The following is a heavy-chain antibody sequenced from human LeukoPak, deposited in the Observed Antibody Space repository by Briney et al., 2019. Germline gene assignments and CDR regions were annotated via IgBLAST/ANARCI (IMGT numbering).Heavy chain of an antibody. Sequence: PGGSLRLSCGASGFTFDDYWMSWVRQAPGQGLEWVANINQDGSEEYYLDSAKGRFTISRDNARNSLYLQMNSLRAEDTAVYYCAELGITMIGGVWGKGTTVTISS. V-gene: IGHV3-7*01. D-gene: IGHD3-10*02. CDR1: GFTFDDYW. J-gene: IGHJ6*04. CDR3: AELGITMIGGV. CDR2: INQDGSEE.